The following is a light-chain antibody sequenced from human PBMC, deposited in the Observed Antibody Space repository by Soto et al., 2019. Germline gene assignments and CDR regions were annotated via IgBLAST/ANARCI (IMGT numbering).Light chain of an antibody. V-gene: IGLV1-40*01. CDR1: NSNLGAGYD. Sequence: QSVLTQPPSVSGAPGQRVTISCTGNNSNLGAGYDVHWYQQLPGAAPKLVIFGNRNRPSGVPERFSGSKSGNTASLTISGLQAEDEADYYCCSYVGGYSYVFGIGTKLTVL. CDR2: GNR. J-gene: IGLJ1*01. CDR3: CSYVGGYSYV.